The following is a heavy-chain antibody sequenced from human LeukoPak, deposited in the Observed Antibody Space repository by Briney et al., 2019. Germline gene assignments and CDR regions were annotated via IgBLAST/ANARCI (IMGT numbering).Heavy chain of an antibody. V-gene: IGHV3-21*01. J-gene: IGHJ6*03. Sequence: GGSLRLSCAASGFTFSTYNMNWVRQAPGKGLELVSSISSISDYIYYSGSVKGRFTISRDNAKNSLYLQMNSLRAEDTAVYYCARDQGYSSSWYYYYYYMDVWGKGTTVTISS. D-gene: IGHD6-13*01. CDR1: GFTFSTYN. CDR2: ISSISDYI. CDR3: ARDQGYSSSWYYYYYYMDV.